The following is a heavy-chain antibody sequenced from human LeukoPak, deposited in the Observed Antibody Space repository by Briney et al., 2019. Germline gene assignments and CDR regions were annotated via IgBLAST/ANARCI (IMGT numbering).Heavy chain of an antibody. V-gene: IGHV3-30*02. Sequence: PGGSLRLSCAASGFTFSSYGIHWVRQAPGKGLEWVAFIRYDGNNKYYEDSVKGRFTISRDNSKNTLYLQMNSLRAEDTAVYYCAKGLRGDYEEGLSDPWGQGTLVTVSS. D-gene: IGHD4-17*01. CDR2: IRYDGNNK. CDR3: AKGLRGDYEEGLSDP. J-gene: IGHJ5*02. CDR1: GFTFSSYG.